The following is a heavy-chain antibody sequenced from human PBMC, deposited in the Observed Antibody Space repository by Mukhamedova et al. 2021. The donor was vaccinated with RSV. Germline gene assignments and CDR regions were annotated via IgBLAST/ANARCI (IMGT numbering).Heavy chain of an antibody. Sequence: VRQAPGKGLEWVSAISGGNIXTXXAXXVXGRFTISRDNSKSTVWLQMNSLRAEDTAVXYCXXXNXXXGXDXFDYWGXGTLVTVSS. D-gene: IGHD1-1*01. J-gene: IGHJ4*01. CDR3: XXXNXXXGXDXFDY. V-gene: IGHV3-23*01. CDR2: ISGGNIXT.